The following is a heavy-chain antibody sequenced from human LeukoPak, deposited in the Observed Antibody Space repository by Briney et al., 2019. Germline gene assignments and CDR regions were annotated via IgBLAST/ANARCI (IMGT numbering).Heavy chain of an antibody. CDR1: GGSISSYY. CDR3: ARGPSYYDFWSDYPFMDV. Sequence: SETLSLTCTVSGGSISSYYWSWIRQPPGKGLEWIGYIYYSGSTNYNPSLKSRVTISVDTSKNQFSLKLSSVTAADTAVYYCARGPSYYDFWSDYPFMDVWGKGTTVTVSS. CDR2: IYYSGST. D-gene: IGHD3-3*01. V-gene: IGHV4-59*12. J-gene: IGHJ6*03.